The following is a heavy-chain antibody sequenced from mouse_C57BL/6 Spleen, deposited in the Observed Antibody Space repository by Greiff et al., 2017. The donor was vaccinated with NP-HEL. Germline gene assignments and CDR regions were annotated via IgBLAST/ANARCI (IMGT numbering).Heavy chain of an antibody. CDR2: IYPGDGDT. CDR3: ARDGGTGARDY. J-gene: IGHJ2*01. CDR1: GYAFSSSW. V-gene: IGHV1-82*01. Sequence: QVQLKESGPELVKPGASVKISCKASGYAFSSSWMNWVKQRPGKGLEWIGRIYPGDGDTNYNGKFKGKATLTADKSSSTAYMQLSSLTSEDSAVYICARDGGTGARDYWGQGTTLTVSS. D-gene: IGHD4-1*01.